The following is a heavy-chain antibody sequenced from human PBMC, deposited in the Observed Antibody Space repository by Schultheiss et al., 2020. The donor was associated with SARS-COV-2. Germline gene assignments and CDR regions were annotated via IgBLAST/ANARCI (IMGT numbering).Heavy chain of an antibody. Sequence: SETLSLTCTVSGGSISSYYWSWIRQPPGKGLEWIGEINHSGSTNYNPSLKSRVSMSLDTSKNQFSLKLSSVTAADTAVYYCARDFTARGSGGSFHCWGQGTLVTVSS. V-gene: IGHV4-34*01. CDR3: ARDFTARGSGGSFHC. J-gene: IGHJ4*02. CDR1: GGSISSYY. D-gene: IGHD6-19*01. CDR2: INHSGST.